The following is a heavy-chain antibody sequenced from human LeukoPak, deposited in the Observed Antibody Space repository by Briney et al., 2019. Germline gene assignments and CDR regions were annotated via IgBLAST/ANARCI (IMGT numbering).Heavy chain of an antibody. J-gene: IGHJ4*03. CDR2: IDHRGSS. Sequence: SSETLSLTCAVHGESFSVYFWSWIRQVLGKGLEWIGEIDHRGSSNYNPPLKSRATISVDTSKNHFSLSLTSVTAADTAVYYCATRSSTLAAARCFDDWGQGTVVTVSS. CDR1: GESFSVYF. V-gene: IGHV4-34*01. D-gene: IGHD6-6*01. CDR3: ATRSSTLAAARCFDD.